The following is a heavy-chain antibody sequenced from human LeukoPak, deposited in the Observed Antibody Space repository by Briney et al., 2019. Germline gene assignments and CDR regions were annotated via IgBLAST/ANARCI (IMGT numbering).Heavy chain of an antibody. V-gene: IGHV4-39*02. CDR3: AGEVLTFYYGSGNYYNAHY. CDR2: VYYSGST. J-gene: IGHJ4*02. D-gene: IGHD3-10*01. CDR1: GGSISSNSYF. Sequence: SETLSLTCTVSGGSISSNSYFWGWIRQPPGKGLEWIGSVYYSGSTYYNPSLKSRVTISVDTSKNQFSLKLSSVTAADTAVYYCAGEVLTFYYGSGNYYNAHYWGQGTLVTVSS.